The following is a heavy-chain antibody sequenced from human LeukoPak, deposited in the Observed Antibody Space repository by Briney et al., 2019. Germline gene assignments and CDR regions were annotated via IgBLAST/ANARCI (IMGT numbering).Heavy chain of an antibody. V-gene: IGHV3-23*01. J-gene: IGHJ4*02. D-gene: IGHD2-2*01. CDR1: GFTFSSYA. Sequence: PGGSLRLSCAAPGFTFSSYAMSWVRQAPGKGLEWVSAISGSGGSTYYADSVKGRFTISRDNSKNTLYLQMNSLRAEDTAVYYCAKIKTDIVVVPAADFDYWGQGTLVTVSS. CDR2: ISGSGGST. CDR3: AKIKTDIVVVPAADFDY.